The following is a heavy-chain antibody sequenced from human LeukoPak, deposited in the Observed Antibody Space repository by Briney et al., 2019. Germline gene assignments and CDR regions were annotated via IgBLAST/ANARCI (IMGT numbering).Heavy chain of an antibody. V-gene: IGHV4-34*01. Sequence: PSETLSLTCAVYGGSFSGYYWSWIRQPPGKGLEWIGEINHSGSTNYNPSLKSRVTISVDTSKNQFSLKLSSVTAADTAVYYCARRIVHYYLDYWGQGTLVTVSS. D-gene: IGHD2/OR15-2a*01. CDR1: GGSFSGYY. J-gene: IGHJ4*02. CDR2: INHSGST. CDR3: ARRIVHYYLDY.